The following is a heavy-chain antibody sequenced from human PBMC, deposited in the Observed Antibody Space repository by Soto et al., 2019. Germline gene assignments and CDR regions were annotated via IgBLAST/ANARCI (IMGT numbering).Heavy chain of an antibody. CDR2: ISGSGGSP. CDR3: ARVTGGSYLSDAFDI. J-gene: IGHJ3*02. D-gene: IGHD1-26*01. Sequence: GGSLRLSCVASGFTFSTYTMSWVRQAPGKGLEWVSVISGSGGSPSYADSVQGRFSISRDNPKNTLYLQMNSLRGEDTAMYYCARVTGGSYLSDAFDIWGQGTMVTVSS. V-gene: IGHV3-23*01. CDR1: GFTFSTYT.